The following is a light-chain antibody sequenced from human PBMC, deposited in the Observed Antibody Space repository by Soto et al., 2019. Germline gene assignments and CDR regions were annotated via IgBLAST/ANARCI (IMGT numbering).Light chain of an antibody. V-gene: IGLV2-23*01. CDR3: WSYAGSSTVL. J-gene: IGLJ2*01. CDR1: SSDIGSYNY. CDR2: EGS. Sequence: QSALTQPASVSGSPGQSITISCTGTSSDIGSYNYVSWYQQHPGKAPKLMIYEGSKRPPGVSNRFSGSKSGNTASLTISGLQAEDEANYYCWSYAGSSTVLFGGGTKVTVL.